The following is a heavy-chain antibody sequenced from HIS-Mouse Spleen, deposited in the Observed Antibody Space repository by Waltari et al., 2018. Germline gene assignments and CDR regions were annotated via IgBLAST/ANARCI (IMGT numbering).Heavy chain of an antibody. Sequence: QVQLVQSGAEVKKPGASVKVSCKASGYTFTGYYMHWVRQAPGQGRGWMGWTNPNSGDTNYAQKFQGRVTMTRDTSISPAYMELSRLRSDDTAVYYCARLTGDAFDIWGQGTMVTVSS. D-gene: IGHD7-27*01. CDR1: GYTFTGYY. CDR2: TNPNSGDT. CDR3: ARLTGDAFDI. J-gene: IGHJ3*02. V-gene: IGHV1-2*02.